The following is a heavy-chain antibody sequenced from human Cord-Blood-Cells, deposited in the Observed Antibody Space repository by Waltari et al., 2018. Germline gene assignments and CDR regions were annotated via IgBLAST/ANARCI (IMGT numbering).Heavy chain of an antibody. Sequence: QVQLQESGPGLVKPSETLSLTCTVPGGSISSYYWSWIRQPPGKGLEWIGYIYYSGSTNYNPSLKSRVTISVDTSKNQFSLKLSSVTAADTAVYYCARGEYSSSSDYWGQGTLVTVSS. J-gene: IGHJ4*02. D-gene: IGHD6-6*01. CDR3: ARGEYSSSSDY. CDR1: GGSISSYY. CDR2: IYYSGST. V-gene: IGHV4-59*01.